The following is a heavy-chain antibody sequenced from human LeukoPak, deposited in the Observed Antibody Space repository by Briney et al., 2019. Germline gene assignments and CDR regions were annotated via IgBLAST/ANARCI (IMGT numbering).Heavy chain of an antibody. CDR2: IKRDGIQM. J-gene: IGHJ4*02. D-gene: IGHD1-26*01. CDR1: GFSFGLYW. Sequence: GGSLRLSCAASGFSFGLYWMTWVRQAPGKGLEWLANIKRDGIQMRYVDSVKGRFTISRDNAKNSLYLQMDSLKTEDTAAYYCARDSGSYYVDYWGQGTLVTVSS. V-gene: IGHV3-7*04. CDR3: ARDSGSYYVDY.